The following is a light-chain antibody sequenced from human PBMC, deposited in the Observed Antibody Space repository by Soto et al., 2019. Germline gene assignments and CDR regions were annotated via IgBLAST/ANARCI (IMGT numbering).Light chain of an antibody. V-gene: IGKV1-39*01. CDR2: AVS. CDR3: QHNYNTPLA. J-gene: IGKJ3*01. CDR1: QSISSY. Sequence: DIEMTQSPSSLSASVGDRVTITCRASQSISSYLNWYQHKPGKAPRLLIYAVSNLQSGVPSRFSGSGSGTDFTLTTSSLQPEDVATDYGQHNYNTPLAFGPGTKVDIK.